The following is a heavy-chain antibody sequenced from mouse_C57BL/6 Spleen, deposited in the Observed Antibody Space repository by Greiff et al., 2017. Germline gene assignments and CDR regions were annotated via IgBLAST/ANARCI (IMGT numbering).Heavy chain of an antibody. CDR3: ARGDTRDAMDY. CDR2: ISYDGSN. V-gene: IGHV3-6*01. J-gene: IGHJ4*01. CDR1: GYSITSGYY. Sequence: EVKLMESGPGLVKPSQSLSLTCSVTGYSITSGYYWNWIRQFPGNKLEWMGYISYDGSNNYNPSLKNRISITRDTSKNQFFLKLNSVTTEDTATYYCARGDTRDAMDYWGQGTSVTVSS. D-gene: IGHD3-2*01.